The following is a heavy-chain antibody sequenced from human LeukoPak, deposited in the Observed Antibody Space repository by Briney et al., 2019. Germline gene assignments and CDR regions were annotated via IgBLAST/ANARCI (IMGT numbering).Heavy chain of an antibody. CDR2: IIPILGIA. Sequence: SVKVSCKASGGTFSSYAISWVRQAPGQGLEWMGRIIPILGIANYAQKFQGRVTITADKSTSTAYMELSSLRSEDTAVYYCARAEYYYDSSGYHPIAYWGQGTLVTVSS. CDR1: GGTFSSYA. D-gene: IGHD3-22*01. V-gene: IGHV1-69*04. J-gene: IGHJ4*02. CDR3: ARAEYYYDSSGYHPIAY.